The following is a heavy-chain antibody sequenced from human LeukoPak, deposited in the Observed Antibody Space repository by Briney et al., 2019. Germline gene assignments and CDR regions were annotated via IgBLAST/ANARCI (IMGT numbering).Heavy chain of an antibody. CDR1: GGTFINIA. V-gene: IGHV1-69*05. D-gene: IGHD1-26*01. J-gene: IGHJ4*02. CDR2: IIPMFGSP. CDR3: ARGMGYSYVLDY. Sequence: GASVKVSCKASGGTFINIAINWVRQAPGQGLEWMGRIIPMFGSPDYAQKFQGGVTITTDESMKTAYMEVSSLTSDDTAVYYCARGMGYSYVLDYWGQGALVTVSS.